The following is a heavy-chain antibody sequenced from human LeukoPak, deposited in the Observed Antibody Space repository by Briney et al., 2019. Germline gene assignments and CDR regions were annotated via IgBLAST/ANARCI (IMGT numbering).Heavy chain of an antibody. CDR3: ARRNGYYFDY. Sequence: SETLSLTCAVSGYSISSGYYWGWVRQPPGKGLEWIGSIFHSESTYYNPSLKSRVTLSTDTSNHQFSLKLSSVTAADTAMYYCARRNGYYFDYWGQGTLVTVSS. CDR2: IFHSEST. D-gene: IGHD3-22*01. CDR1: GYSISSGYY. V-gene: IGHV4-38-2*01. J-gene: IGHJ4*02.